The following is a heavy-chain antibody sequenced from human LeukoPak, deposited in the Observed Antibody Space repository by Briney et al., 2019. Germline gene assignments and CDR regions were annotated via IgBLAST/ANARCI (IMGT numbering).Heavy chain of an antibody. D-gene: IGHD1-26*01. Sequence: PGGPLRLSCAASGFTFSSYSMTWVRQAPGKGLEWVSGINWNGGSTGYADSVKGRFTISRDNSKNTLYLQMNSLRAEDTAVYYCAKDRSGSYPDYFDYWGQGTLVTVSS. J-gene: IGHJ4*02. CDR2: INWNGGST. V-gene: IGHV3-20*04. CDR1: GFTFSSYS. CDR3: AKDRSGSYPDYFDY.